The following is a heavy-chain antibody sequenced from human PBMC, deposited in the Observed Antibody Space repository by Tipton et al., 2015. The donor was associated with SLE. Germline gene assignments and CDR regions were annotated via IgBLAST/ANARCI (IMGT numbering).Heavy chain of an antibody. V-gene: IGHV3-11*04. Sequence: SLRLSCAASGFTFSDYYMSWIRQAPGKGLEWVSYISSSASSIYYADSVKGRFTISRDNAKNSLYLQMTSLRAEDTAVYYCARGGPHDAFDIWGQGTMVTVSS. J-gene: IGHJ3*02. CDR3: ARGGPHDAFDI. CDR1: GFTFSDYY. D-gene: IGHD3-16*01. CDR2: ISSSASSI.